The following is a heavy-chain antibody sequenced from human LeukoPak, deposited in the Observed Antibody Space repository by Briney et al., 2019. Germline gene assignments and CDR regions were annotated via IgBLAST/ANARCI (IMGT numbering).Heavy chain of an antibody. CDR2: ISSSSSYI. CDR1: GFTFSSYS. Sequence: PGGSLRLSCAASGFTFSSYSMNWVRQAPGKGLEWVPSISSSSSYIYYADPVKGRFTISRDNAKNSLYLQMNSLRAEDTAVYYCARDKSYYYYMDVWGKGTTVTVSS. CDR3: ARDKSYYYYMDV. J-gene: IGHJ6*03. V-gene: IGHV3-21*01.